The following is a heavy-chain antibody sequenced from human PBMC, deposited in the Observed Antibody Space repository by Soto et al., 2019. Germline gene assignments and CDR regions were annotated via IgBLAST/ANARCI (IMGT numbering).Heavy chain of an antibody. CDR2: ISTYNGNT. CDR3: ARDPGYSTTWHQAFDI. V-gene: IGHV1-18*01. D-gene: IGHD6-13*01. Sequence: GASVTVSCKASGYTFTSYGISWVRQAPGQGPEWMGRISTYNGNTNYVQKLQGRVTMTTDTSTNTAYMELRSLRYDDTAVYYCARDPGYSTTWHQAFDIWGQGTMVTVSS. CDR1: GYTFTSYG. J-gene: IGHJ3*02.